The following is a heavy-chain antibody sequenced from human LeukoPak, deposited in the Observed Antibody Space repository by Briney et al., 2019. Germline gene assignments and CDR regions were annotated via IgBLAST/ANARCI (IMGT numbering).Heavy chain of an antibody. D-gene: IGHD3-3*01. J-gene: IGHJ6*02. CDR2: IYYSGST. Sequence: PSETLSLTCTVSGGSISSYYWSWIRQPPGEGLEWIGYIYYSGSTNYNPSLKSRVTISVDTSKNQFSLKLSSVTAADTAVYYCARAAYYDFWSGYYPYGMDVWGQGTTVTVSS. CDR3: ARAAYYDFWSGYYPYGMDV. CDR1: GGSISSYY. V-gene: IGHV4-59*01.